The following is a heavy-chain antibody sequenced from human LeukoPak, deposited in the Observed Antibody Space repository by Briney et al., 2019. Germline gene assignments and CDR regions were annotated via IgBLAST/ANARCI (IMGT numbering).Heavy chain of an antibody. CDR2: ISGNSSST. CDR1: GFIFDDYT. Sequence: PGRSLSLSCAASGFIFDDYTMHWVRQAPGKGLEWVSGISGNSSSTGYADAVKGRFTMSRDNAKNSLYLQMKSLRPEDTALYYCARVGLSSPGPGFDYWGQGTLVTVSS. V-gene: IGHV3-9*01. CDR3: ARVGLSSPGPGFDY. D-gene: IGHD2/OR15-2a*01. J-gene: IGHJ4*02.